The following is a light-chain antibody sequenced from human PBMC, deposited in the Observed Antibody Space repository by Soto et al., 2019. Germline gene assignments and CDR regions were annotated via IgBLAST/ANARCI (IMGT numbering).Light chain of an antibody. Sequence: EIVLTQSPGTLSLSPGERATLSCRTSQSVSSSYLAWYQQKPGQAPSLLIYGASTRATGTPDRFSGSGSGTDFTLTISRLEPEDFAVYYCQQYDSSQWTFGQGTKVDIK. V-gene: IGKV3-20*01. CDR2: GAS. CDR1: QSVSSSY. J-gene: IGKJ1*01. CDR3: QQYDSSQWT.